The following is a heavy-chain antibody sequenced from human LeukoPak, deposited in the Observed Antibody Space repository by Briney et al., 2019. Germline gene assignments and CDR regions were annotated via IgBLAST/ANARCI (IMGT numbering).Heavy chain of an antibody. D-gene: IGHD3-3*01. CDR3: ARDQGAYDSWSGYSYGLDY. CDR1: GYTFTSYG. CDR2: ISAYNGNT. V-gene: IGHV1-18*01. Sequence: RASVKVSCKASGYTFTSYGISWVRQAPGQGLEWMGWISAYNGNTNYAQKLQGRVTMTTDTSTSTAYMELRSLRSDDTAVYYCARDQGAYDSWSGYSYGLDYWGQGTLVTVSS. J-gene: IGHJ4*02.